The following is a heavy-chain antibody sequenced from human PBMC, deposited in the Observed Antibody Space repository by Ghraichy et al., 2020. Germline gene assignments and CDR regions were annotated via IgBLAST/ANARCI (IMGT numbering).Heavy chain of an antibody. CDR1: GFTFSSCA. J-gene: IGHJ4*02. V-gene: IGHV3-23*01. D-gene: IGHD5-12*01. Sequence: GGSLRLSCAASGFTFSSCAMAWVRQAPGKGLEWVTLIAVSDDFTYYADSVKGRFTISSDNSKKMLFLQMNSLRAEDTAVYFCAKARCSGYGCDYFDYWGQGTLVSVSS. CDR2: IAVSDDFT. CDR3: AKARCSGYGCDYFDY.